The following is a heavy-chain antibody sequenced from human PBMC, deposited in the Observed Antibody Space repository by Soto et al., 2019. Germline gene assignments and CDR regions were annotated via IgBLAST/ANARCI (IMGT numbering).Heavy chain of an antibody. CDR2: ISSSGSTI. J-gene: IGHJ3*01. CDR1: GFTFSSYE. Sequence: GGSLRLSCAASGFTFSSYEMNWVRQAPGKGLEWVSYISSSGSTIYYADSVKGRFTISRDNAKNSLYLQMNSLRAEDTAVYYCAREIREYYDSSGYPCLDLWGQGTMVPVSS. CDR3: AREIREYYDSSGYPCLDL. V-gene: IGHV3-48*03. D-gene: IGHD3-22*01.